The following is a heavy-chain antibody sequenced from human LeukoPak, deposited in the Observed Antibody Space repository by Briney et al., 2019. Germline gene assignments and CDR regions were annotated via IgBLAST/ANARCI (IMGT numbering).Heavy chain of an antibody. CDR1: GGTFSSYA. CDR3: ARGSESQLLLFDY. D-gene: IGHD2-15*01. CDR2: IIPIFGTA. Sequence: SVTVSCKASGGTFSSYAISWVRQAPGQGLEWMGVIIPIFGTANYAQKFQGRVTLTAHEYTSTAYMELSSLRSEDTAVYYCARGSESQLLLFDYWGQGTRVTVSS. J-gene: IGHJ4*02. V-gene: IGHV1-69*01.